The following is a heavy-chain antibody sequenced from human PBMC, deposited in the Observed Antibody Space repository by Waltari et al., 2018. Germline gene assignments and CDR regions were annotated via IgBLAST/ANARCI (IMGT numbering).Heavy chain of an antibody. CDR2: TYPGDSDT. D-gene: IGHD3-3*01. Sequence: EVQLVQSGAEVKKPGESLKISCKGSGYSFTSYWIGWVRQMPGKGLEWMGITYPGDSDTGYSPSCQGQVTISADKSSSTAYLQWSSLKASDTAMYYCARGVTIFGVVIRRGAFDIWGQGTMVTVSS. CDR1: GYSFTSYW. J-gene: IGHJ3*02. CDR3: ARGVTIFGVVIRRGAFDI. V-gene: IGHV5-51*01.